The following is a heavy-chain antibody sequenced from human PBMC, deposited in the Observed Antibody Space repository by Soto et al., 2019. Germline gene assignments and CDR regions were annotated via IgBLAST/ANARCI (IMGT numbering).Heavy chain of an antibody. V-gene: IGHV4-34*01. CDR3: ARVASIIAAAGHYYYYYYMDV. CDR2: INHSGST. J-gene: IGHJ6*03. D-gene: IGHD6-13*01. CDR1: GGSFSGYY. Sequence: SETLSLTCAVYGGSFSGYYWSWIRQPPGKGLEWIGEINHSGSTNYNPSLKSRVTIPVDTSKNQFSLKLSSVTAADTAVYYCARVASIIAAAGHYYYYYYMDVWGKGTTVTVSS.